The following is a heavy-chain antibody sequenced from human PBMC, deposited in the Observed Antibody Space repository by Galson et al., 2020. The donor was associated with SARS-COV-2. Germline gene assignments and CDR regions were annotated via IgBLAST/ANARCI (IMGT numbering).Heavy chain of an antibody. D-gene: IGHD1-1*01. J-gene: IGHJ4*02. Sequence: GGSLRLSCVASGFNFGNSAMHWVRQAPGKGLEYVSAINSIGGSTYYGDSVKGRFTISRDNSKNTLYLQMGSLRPEDMAVYFCATWNGATHDYWGQGTLVTVSS. CDR2: INSIGGST. V-gene: IGHV3-64*02. CDR3: ATWNGATHDY. CDR1: GFNFGNSA.